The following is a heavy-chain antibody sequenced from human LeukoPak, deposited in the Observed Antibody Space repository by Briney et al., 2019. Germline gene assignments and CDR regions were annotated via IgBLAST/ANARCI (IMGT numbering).Heavy chain of an antibody. J-gene: IGHJ4*02. CDR3: ARPQYGACDY. CDR2: IYPGDSKT. CDR1: GYSFSSYW. Sequence: GESLKISCKTSGYSFSSYWIGWVRQMPGKGLEWVGIIYPGDSKTRYSPSFQGQVTISVDKSISTAYLQWSSLEASDTAMYYCARPQYGACDYWGQGTLVTLSS. D-gene: IGHD4-17*01. V-gene: IGHV5-51*01.